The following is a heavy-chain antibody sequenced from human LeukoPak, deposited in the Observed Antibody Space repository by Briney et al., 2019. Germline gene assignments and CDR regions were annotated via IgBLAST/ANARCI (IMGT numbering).Heavy chain of an antibody. V-gene: IGHV3-66*01. J-gene: IGHJ4*02. Sequence: GGSLRLSSAVSGFTVTSKYMSWVRQAPGQGLEWVSVIYSGGSTYYADSVKGRFTTSRDNSKNTLYLQMNSLRAEDTAVYYCARGKYDSSGYYYLVYWGERTLVTVSS. CDR1: GFTVTSKY. D-gene: IGHD3-22*01. CDR2: IYSGGST. CDR3: ARGKYDSSGYYYLVY.